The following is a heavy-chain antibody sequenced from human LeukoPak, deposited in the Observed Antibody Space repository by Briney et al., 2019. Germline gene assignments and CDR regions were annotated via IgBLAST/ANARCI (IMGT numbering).Heavy chain of an antibody. Sequence: GGSLRLSCAASGFIFGTYWMSWVRQAPGKGLEWVSAISGSGGSTYYADSVKGRFTISRDNSKNTLYLQMNSLRAEDTAVYYCAKDFYDSSGQRFDPWGQGTLVTVSS. V-gene: IGHV3-23*01. J-gene: IGHJ5*02. D-gene: IGHD3-22*01. CDR2: ISGSGGST. CDR3: AKDFYDSSGQRFDP. CDR1: GFIFGTYW.